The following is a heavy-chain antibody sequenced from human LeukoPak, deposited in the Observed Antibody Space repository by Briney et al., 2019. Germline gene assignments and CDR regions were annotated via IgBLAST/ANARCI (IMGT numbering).Heavy chain of an antibody. CDR3: ARDKRHSHGRYFDH. CDR1: GDSISTYH. Sequence: PSETLSLTCSVSGDSISTYHWNWIRKSPGKGLEWIAFMQSSGNSNYNPSLKSRVTMFVDTSKNQFVLNLRSVTAADTGVYYCARDKRHSHGRYFDHWGQGMLVTVSS. D-gene: IGHD1-1*01. CDR2: MQSSGNS. V-gene: IGHV4-59*01. J-gene: IGHJ4*02.